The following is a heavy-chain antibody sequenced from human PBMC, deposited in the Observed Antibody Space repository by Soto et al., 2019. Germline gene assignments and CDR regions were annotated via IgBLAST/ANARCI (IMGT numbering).Heavy chain of an antibody. D-gene: IGHD1-26*01. CDR1: GYTFNDYY. CDR2: ITSSSSYT. Sequence: QVQLVESGGGLVKSGGSLRLSCAASGYTFNDYYMSWIRQAPGKGLEWLSYITSSSSYTHYADSVKGRFTISRDNAKKSLYLQMNSLRAEDTAVYYCAGGQGNAAVNFDYWGQGTLVTVSS. CDR3: AGGQGNAAVNFDY. J-gene: IGHJ4*02. V-gene: IGHV3-11*05.